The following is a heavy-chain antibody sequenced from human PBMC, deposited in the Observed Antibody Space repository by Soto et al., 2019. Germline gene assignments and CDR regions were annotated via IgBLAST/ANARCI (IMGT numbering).Heavy chain of an antibody. CDR2: ITWDSGRI. J-gene: IGHJ4*02. V-gene: IGHV3-9*01. CDR3: AKDRSGDYIWGSYRYTPPYLDY. CDR1: GFTFDDYA. Sequence: VELVESGGGLVQPGRSLRLSCAASGFTFDDYAMHWVRQAPGKGLEWVSSITWDSGRIGYADSVKGRFTISRDNSTNSLYLQMNNLRAEDTAFYYCAKDRSGDYIWGSYRYTPPYLDYWGQGTLVTVSS. D-gene: IGHD3-16*02.